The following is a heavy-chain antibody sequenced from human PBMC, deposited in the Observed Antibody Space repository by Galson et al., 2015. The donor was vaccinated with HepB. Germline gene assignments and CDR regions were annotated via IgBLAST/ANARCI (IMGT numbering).Heavy chain of an antibody. CDR2: ISYDGSNK. CDR3: ARDYDGYNSFDY. D-gene: IGHD5-24*01. V-gene: IGHV3-30*04. J-gene: IGHJ4*02. CDR1: GFTFSSYA. Sequence: SLRLSCAASGFTFSSYAMHWVRQAPGKGLEWVAVISYDGSNKYYADSVKGRFTISRDNSKNTLYLQMNSLRAEDTTVYYCARDYDGYNSFDYWGQGTLVTVSS.